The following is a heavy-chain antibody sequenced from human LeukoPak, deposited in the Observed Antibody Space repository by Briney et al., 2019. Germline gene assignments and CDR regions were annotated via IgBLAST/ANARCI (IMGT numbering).Heavy chain of an antibody. CDR1: GGSFSGYY. D-gene: IGHD2-15*01. J-gene: IGHJ4*02. V-gene: IGHV4-34*01. Sequence: SETLSLTCAVYGGSFSGYYWSWIRQPPGKGLEWIGEINHSGSTNYNPSLKSRVTISVDTSKNQFSLKLSSVTAADTAVYYCARQSGYCSGGSCYAAVWGQGTLVTVSP. CDR3: ARQSGYCSGGSCYAAV. CDR2: INHSGST.